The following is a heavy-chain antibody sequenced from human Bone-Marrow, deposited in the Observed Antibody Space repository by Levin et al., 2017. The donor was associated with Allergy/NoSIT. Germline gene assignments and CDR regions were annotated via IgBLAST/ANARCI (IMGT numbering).Heavy chain of an antibody. CDR3: ARVHRGYCSGGSCYDHYYYDYMDV. CDR1: GGSISSYY. J-gene: IGHJ6*03. Sequence: SETLSLTCTVSGGSISSYYWSWIRQPPGKGLEWIGYIYYSGSTNYNPSLKSRVTISIDTSKNQFSLKLSSVTAADTAVYYCARVHRGYCSGGSCYDHYYYDYMDVWGKGTTVTVSS. CDR2: IYYSGST. V-gene: IGHV4-59*01. D-gene: IGHD2-15*01.